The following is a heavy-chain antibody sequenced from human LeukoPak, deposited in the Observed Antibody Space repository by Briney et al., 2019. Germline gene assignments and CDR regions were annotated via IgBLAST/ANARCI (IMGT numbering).Heavy chain of an antibody. CDR2: ISYDGGNK. J-gene: IGHJ3*01. CDR1: GFTFSSYA. V-gene: IGHV3-30-3*01. CDR3: AEGGWYGGGQDAFDF. D-gene: IGHD6-19*01. Sequence: QTGTSLRLSCAASGFTFSSYAMHWVRQAPGKGLEWVAVISYDGGNKYYADSVKGRFTISRGNSMNTLYLQMNSLRAEDTAVYYCAEGGWYGGGQDAFDFWGQGTMVTVSS.